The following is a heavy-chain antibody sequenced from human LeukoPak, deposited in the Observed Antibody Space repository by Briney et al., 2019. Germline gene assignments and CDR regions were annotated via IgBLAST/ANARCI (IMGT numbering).Heavy chain of an antibody. CDR2: INPNSGGT. J-gene: IGHJ4*02. CDR1: GYTFTGYY. Sequence: ASVKVPCKASGYTFTGYYMHWVRQAPGQGLEWMGWINPNSGGTNYAQKFQGRVTMTRDTSISTAYMELSRLRSDDTAVYYCARSSDTMIVVVITPDFDYWGQGTLVTVSS. CDR3: ARSSDTMIVVVITPDFDY. V-gene: IGHV1-2*02. D-gene: IGHD3-22*01.